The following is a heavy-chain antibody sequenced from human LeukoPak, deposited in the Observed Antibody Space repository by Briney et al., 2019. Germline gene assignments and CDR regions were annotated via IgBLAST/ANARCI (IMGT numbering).Heavy chain of an antibody. Sequence: SETLSLTCTVSGYSISSGYYWGWIRQPPGKGLEWIGSIYHSGSTYYNPSLKSRVTISVDTSKNQFSLKLSSVTAADTAVYYCARVGGRYTKNWFDPWGQGTLVTVSS. CDR1: GYSISSGYY. D-gene: IGHD4-11*01. J-gene: IGHJ5*02. CDR2: IYHSGST. V-gene: IGHV4-38-2*02. CDR3: ARVGGRYTKNWFDP.